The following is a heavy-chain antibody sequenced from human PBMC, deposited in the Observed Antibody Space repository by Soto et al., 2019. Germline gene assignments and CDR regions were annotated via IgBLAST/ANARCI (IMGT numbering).Heavy chain of an antibody. J-gene: IGHJ6*02. D-gene: IGHD6-19*01. Sequence: SQTLPLTCAISGDSVSSNTAAWNWIRQSPSRRLEWLGRTYYRSKWYNDYAVSVKSRITINPDTSKNQFSLQLNSVTPEDTAVYYCARDEVAVAANYYYYYGMDVWGQGTTVTVSS. CDR3: ARDEVAVAANYYYYYGMDV. CDR1: GDSVSSNTAA. V-gene: IGHV6-1*01. CDR2: TYYRSKWYN.